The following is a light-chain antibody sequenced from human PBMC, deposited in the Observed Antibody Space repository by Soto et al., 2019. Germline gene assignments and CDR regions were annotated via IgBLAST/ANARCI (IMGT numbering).Light chain of an antibody. J-gene: IGKJ5*01. CDR3: KQLFDSPIT. Sequence: DIQLTQSPSFLSPSIGESVTITCRASQVISTSLAWYQVKTGKAPKLLIYAASTLESGVQSRFSATVSGTEFSLTITSLQPEDFATYYCKQLFDSPITFGQGTRLEIK. CDR1: QVISTS. V-gene: IGKV1-9*01. CDR2: AAS.